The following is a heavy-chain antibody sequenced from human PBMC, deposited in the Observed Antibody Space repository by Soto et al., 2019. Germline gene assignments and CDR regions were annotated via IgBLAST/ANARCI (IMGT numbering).Heavy chain of an antibody. Sequence: QVQLVQSGAEVKKPGASVKVSCKASGYTFTSYDINWVRQAPGQGLEWMGGIIPIFGTANYAQKFQGRVTITADESTSTAYMELSSLRSEDTAVYYCARHIVVVTAIRDAFDIWGQGTMVTVSS. V-gene: IGHV1-69*01. CDR3: ARHIVVVTAIRDAFDI. J-gene: IGHJ3*02. CDR2: IIPIFGTA. CDR1: GYTFTSYD. D-gene: IGHD2-21*02.